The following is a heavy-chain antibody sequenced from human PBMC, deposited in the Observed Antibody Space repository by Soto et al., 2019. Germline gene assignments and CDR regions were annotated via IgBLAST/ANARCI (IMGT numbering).Heavy chain of an antibody. D-gene: IGHD5-12*01. V-gene: IGHV3-21*01. CDR1: GLTFSSYT. CDR2: ISSSSGFI. J-gene: IGHJ4*02. Sequence: EVQLVESGGGLVKPGGSLRLSCAASGLTFSSYTFNWVRQAPGKGLEWVSSISSSSGFIYYADSVKGRFTISRDNADNSLHLQMNSLRAEDTAVYFCARDIGRGYDHSLGYFDYWGQGTLVTVSS. CDR3: ARDIGRGYDHSLGYFDY.